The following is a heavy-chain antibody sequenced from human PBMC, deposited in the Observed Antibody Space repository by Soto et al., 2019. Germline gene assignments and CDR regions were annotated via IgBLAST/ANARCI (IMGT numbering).Heavy chain of an antibody. Sequence: SLRLSCAASGFTFSSYGMHWVRQAPGKGLEWVAVISYDGSNTYYADSVKGRFTISRDNSRNTLYLQMNSLRAEDTAVYHCVRGLLGSGGHFDYWGQGTPVTVSS. CDR3: VRGLLGSGGHFDY. V-gene: IGHV3-30*03. CDR1: GFTFSSYG. CDR2: ISYDGSNT. J-gene: IGHJ4*02. D-gene: IGHD7-27*01.